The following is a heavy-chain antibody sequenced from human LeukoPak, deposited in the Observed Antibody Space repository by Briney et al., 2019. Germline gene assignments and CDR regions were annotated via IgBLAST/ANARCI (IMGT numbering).Heavy chain of an antibody. CDR1: GGSISSGSYY. CDR2: IYTSGST. J-gene: IGHJ4*02. CDR3: ARVHSGSYLFDY. V-gene: IGHV4-61*02. D-gene: IGHD1-26*01. Sequence: PSETLSLTCTVSGGSISSGSYYWSWIRQPAGKGLEWIGRIYTSGSTNYNPSLKSRVTISVDTSKNQFSLKLSSVTAADTAVYYCARVHSGSYLFDYWGQGTLVTVSS.